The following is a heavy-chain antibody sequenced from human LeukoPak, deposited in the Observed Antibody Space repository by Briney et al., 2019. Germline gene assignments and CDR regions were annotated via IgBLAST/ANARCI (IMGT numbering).Heavy chain of an antibody. CDR1: GYTFTSYD. J-gene: IGHJ4*02. CDR3: ATAVGSWSGLFDY. V-gene: IGHV1-8*01. Sequence: ASVKVSCKASGYTFTSYDINWLRQATGQGLEWMGWMNPNSGNTGYAQKFQGRVTMTRNTSISTAYMELSSLRSEDTAVYYCATAVGSWSGLFDYWGQGTLVTVSS. CDR2: MNPNSGNT. D-gene: IGHD3-3*01.